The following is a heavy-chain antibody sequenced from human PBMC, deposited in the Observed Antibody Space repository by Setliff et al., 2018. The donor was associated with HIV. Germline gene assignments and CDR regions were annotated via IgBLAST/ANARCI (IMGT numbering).Heavy chain of an antibody. Sequence: SETLSLTCAVYGGSFSGYYWSWIRQPPGKGLEWIGEINQSGSTNYNPSLKSRVTMSVDTSKNQFSLKLSSVTAADTAVYYCARSSLYCSGGSCHLTWFDPWGQGVKVTVSS. CDR3: ARSSLYCSGGSCHLTWFDP. D-gene: IGHD2-15*01. CDR2: INQSGST. CDR1: GGSFSGYY. V-gene: IGHV4-34*01. J-gene: IGHJ5*02.